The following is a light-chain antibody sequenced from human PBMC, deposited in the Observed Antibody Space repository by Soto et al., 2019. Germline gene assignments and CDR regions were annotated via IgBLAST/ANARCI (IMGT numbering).Light chain of an antibody. CDR3: QQRSNWPPS. J-gene: IGKJ3*01. Sequence: EIVLTQSPATLSLSPGEGTTLSCRASQSVSSYLAWYQQKPGQAPRLLIYDAFNRATGIPARFSGSGSGTDFTLTISSLEPEDCAVYYCQQRSNWPPSFGPGTTVDIK. V-gene: IGKV3-11*01. CDR1: QSVSSY. CDR2: DAF.